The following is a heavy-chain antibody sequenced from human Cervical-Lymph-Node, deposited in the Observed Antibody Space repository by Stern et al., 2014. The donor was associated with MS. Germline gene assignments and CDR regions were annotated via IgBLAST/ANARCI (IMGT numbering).Heavy chain of an antibody. J-gene: IGHJ4*02. V-gene: IGHV5-51*01. CDR2: IFPGGSDI. Sequence: VQLVQSGPEVKRPGESLKISCQASGYTFTSYWIGWVRQMPGQGLEWIALIFPGGSDIRYSPPFHGQVTLSADKSSSTAYLQWNNLKASDTAIYYCARQRYFDYWGQGTLVTVSS. CDR3: ARQRYFDY. CDR1: GYTFTSYW.